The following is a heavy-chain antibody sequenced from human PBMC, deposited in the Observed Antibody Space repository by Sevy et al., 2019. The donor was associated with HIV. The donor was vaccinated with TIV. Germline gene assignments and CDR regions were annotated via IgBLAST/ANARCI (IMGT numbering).Heavy chain of an antibody. CDR2: INHSGST. CDR3: ASHYYYYYGMDV. CDR1: GGSFSGYY. V-gene: IGHV4-34*01. Sequence: SETLSLTCAVYGGSFSGYYWSWIRQPPGKGLEWIGEINHSGSTNYNPSLKSRVTISVDTSKNQFSLKLSSVTAADTAVYYCASHYYYYYGMDVWGQWTTVTVSS. J-gene: IGHJ6*02.